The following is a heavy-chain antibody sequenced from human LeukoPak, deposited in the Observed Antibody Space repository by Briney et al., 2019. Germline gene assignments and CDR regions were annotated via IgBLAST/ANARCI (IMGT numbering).Heavy chain of an antibody. D-gene: IGHD5-24*01. CDR2: INTRGDNT. CDR1: GFTFSTYA. J-gene: IGHJ4*02. CDR3: AKDLFGMATPDDFDY. V-gene: IGHV3-23*01. Sequence: GGSLRLSCAASGFTFSTYAMSWVRQAPGKGLEWVSTINTRGDNTYYADSVKGRFTISGDNSKNTLYLQMNSLRAEDTAVYYCAKDLFGMATPDDFDYWGQGTLVTVSS.